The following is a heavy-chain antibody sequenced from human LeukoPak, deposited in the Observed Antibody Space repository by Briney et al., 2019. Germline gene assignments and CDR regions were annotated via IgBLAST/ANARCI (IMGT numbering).Heavy chain of an antibody. CDR1: GFPFGNYY. J-gene: IGHJ4*02. D-gene: IGHD3-22*01. CDR2: IYYSGST. CDR3: ARHRKYYDSSGLYFDY. V-gene: IGHV4-59*08. Sequence: PGGSLRLSCVTSGFPFGNYYMAWIRRAPGKGLEWIGYIYYSGSTNYNPSLKSRVTISVDTSKNQFSLKLSSVTAADTAVYYCARHRKYYDSSGLYFDYWGQGTPVTVSS.